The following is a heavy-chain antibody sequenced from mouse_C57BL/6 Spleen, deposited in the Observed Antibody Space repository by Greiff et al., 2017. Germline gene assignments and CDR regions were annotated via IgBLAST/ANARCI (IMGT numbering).Heavy chain of an antibody. CDR2: IDPSDSYT. D-gene: IGHD2-3*01. V-gene: IGHV1-50*01. Sequence: QVQLQQPGAELVKPGASVKLSCKASGYTFTSYWMQWVKQRPGQGLEWIGEIDPSDSYTNYNQKFKGKATLTVDTSSSTAYMQLSSLTSEDSAVDYCARREDMNCDDFDYWGQGTTLTVSS. CDR3: ARREDMNCDDFDY. J-gene: IGHJ2*01. CDR1: GYTFTSYW.